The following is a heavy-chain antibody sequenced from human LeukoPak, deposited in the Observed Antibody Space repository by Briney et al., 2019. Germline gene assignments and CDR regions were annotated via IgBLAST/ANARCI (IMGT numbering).Heavy chain of an antibody. CDR1: GFTFSSYG. Sequence: GGSLRLSCAASGFTFSSYGMQWVRQAPGKGLEWVAVISYDGSNKYHADSVKGRFTISRDNSKSTLYLQMNSLRAEDTAVYYCARTGYSSSWYYFDYWGQGTLVTVSS. J-gene: IGHJ4*02. V-gene: IGHV3-30*03. CDR3: ARTGYSSSWYYFDY. D-gene: IGHD6-13*01. CDR2: ISYDGSNK.